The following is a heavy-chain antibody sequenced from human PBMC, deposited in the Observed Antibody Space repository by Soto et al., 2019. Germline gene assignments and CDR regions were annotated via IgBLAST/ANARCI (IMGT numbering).Heavy chain of an antibody. V-gene: IGHV2-70*11. Sequence: TLSLTCTVSGASISTNYWSWIRQPPGKALEWLARIDWDDDKYYSTSLKTRLTISKDTSKNQVVLTMTNMDPVDTATYYCARSVLVPAAPSYNWFDPWGQGTLVTVSS. D-gene: IGHD2-2*01. CDR2: IDWDDDK. CDR3: ARSVLVPAAPSYNWFDP. J-gene: IGHJ5*02. CDR1: GASISTNY.